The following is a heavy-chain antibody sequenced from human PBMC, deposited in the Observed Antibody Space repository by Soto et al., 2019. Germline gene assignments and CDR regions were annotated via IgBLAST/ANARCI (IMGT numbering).Heavy chain of an antibody. CDR2: IYPGDSDT. CDR3: ARHFPYYDFWSGWREAVVWSGMDV. J-gene: IGHJ6*02. V-gene: IGHV5-51*01. D-gene: IGHD3-3*01. CDR1: GYSFTSYW. Sequence: PGESLKISCKGSGYSFTSYWIGWARQMPGKGLEWMGIIYPGDSDTRYSPSFQGQVTISADKSISTAYLQWSSLKASDTAMYYCARHFPYYDFWSGWREAVVWSGMDVWGQGTTVTISS.